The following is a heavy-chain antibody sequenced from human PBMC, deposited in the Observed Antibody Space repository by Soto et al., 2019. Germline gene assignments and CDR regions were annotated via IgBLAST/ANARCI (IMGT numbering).Heavy chain of an antibody. V-gene: IGHV3-30-3*01. J-gene: IGHJ6*02. CDR3: ARDLGEIAARPGYYYYYGMDV. D-gene: IGHD6-6*01. Sequence: GGSLRLSCAASGFTFSSYAMHWVRQAPGKGLEWVAVISYDGSNKYYADSVKGRFTISRDNSKNTLYLQMNSLRAEDTAVYYCARDLGEIAARPGYYYYYGMDVWGQGTTVTVSS. CDR2: ISYDGSNK. CDR1: GFTFSSYA.